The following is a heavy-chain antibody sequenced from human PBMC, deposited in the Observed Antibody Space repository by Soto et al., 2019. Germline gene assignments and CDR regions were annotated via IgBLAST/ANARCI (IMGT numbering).Heavy chain of an antibody. Sequence: GGSLRLSCAASGFTFSSYWMSWVRQAPGKGLEWVANIKQDGSEKYYVDSVKGRFTISRDNAKNSLYLQMNSLRAEDTAVYYCARDLGEDFSFGEDYGMDVWGQGTTVTVSS. CDR1: GFTFSSYW. V-gene: IGHV3-7*01. J-gene: IGHJ6*02. CDR2: IKQDGSEK. CDR3: ARDLGEDFSFGEDYGMDV. D-gene: IGHD3-10*01.